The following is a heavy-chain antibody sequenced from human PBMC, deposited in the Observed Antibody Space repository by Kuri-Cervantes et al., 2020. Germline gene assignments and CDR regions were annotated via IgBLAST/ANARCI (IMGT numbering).Heavy chain of an antibody. Sequence: GESLKISCAASGFTFSSYAMSWVRQAPGKGLEWVSAISGSGGSTYYADSVKGRFTISRDNSKNTLYLQMNSLRAEDTAVYYCAKAGGRSSGWYEGYYFDYWGQGTLVTVSS. CDR3: AKAGGRSSGWYEGYYFDY. CDR2: ISGSGGST. V-gene: IGHV3-23*01. CDR1: GFTFSSYA. D-gene: IGHD6-19*01. J-gene: IGHJ4*02.